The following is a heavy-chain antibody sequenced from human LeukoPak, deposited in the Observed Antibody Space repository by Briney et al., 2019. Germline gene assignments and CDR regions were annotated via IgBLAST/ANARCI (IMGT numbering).Heavy chain of an antibody. J-gene: IGHJ4*02. CDR2: ISSSSSYI. CDR3: ASSGIADNPFDY. V-gene: IGHV3-21*01. Sequence: GGSLRLSCAASGFTFSSYSMNWVRQAPGKGLEWVSSISSSSSYIYYADSVKGRFTISRDNAKNSLYLQMSSLRAEDTAVYYCASSGIADNPFDYWGQGTLVTVSS. CDR1: GFTFSSYS. D-gene: IGHD6-13*01.